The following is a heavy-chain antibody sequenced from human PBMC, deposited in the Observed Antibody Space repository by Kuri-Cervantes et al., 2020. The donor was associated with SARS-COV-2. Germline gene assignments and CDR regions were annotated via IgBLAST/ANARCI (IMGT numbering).Heavy chain of an antibody. Sequence: AVSGYSISSGYYWGWIRQPPGKGLEWIGSIYHSGSTYCNPSLKSRVTISVDTSKNQFSLKLSSVTAADTAVYYCVQVDIAAAGTNYYYYMDVWGKGTTVTVSS. CDR1: GYSISSGYY. D-gene: IGHD6-13*01. J-gene: IGHJ6*03. CDR2: IYHSGST. V-gene: IGHV4-38-2*01. CDR3: VQVDIAAAGTNYYYYMDV.